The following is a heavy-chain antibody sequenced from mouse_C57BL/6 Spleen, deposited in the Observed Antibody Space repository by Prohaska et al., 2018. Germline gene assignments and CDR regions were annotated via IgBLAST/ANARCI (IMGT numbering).Heavy chain of an antibody. CDR2: INPNNGGT. V-gene: IGHV1-26*01. CDR3: ARSAYSNYGPFGY. D-gene: IGHD2-5*01. J-gene: IGHJ3*01. CDR1: GSTFTDYY. Sequence: ASVKISCKASGSTFTDYYMNWVKQSHGKSLEWIGDINPNNGGTRYIQKFKGKATLTVGNSSSTAYMEHRSLTFEDCAVDYSARSAYSNYGPFGYWGQGTLVTVSA.